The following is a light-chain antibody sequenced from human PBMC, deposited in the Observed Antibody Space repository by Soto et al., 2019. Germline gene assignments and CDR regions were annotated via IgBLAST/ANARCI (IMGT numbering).Light chain of an antibody. CDR3: QQYGSSSWT. J-gene: IGKJ1*01. Sequence: EIVLTQSPGTLSLSPGEGATLSCRASQSISTTYLAWYQQKPGQAPRLLIYGASSRATGIPDRFSGSGSETDFTLTISRLEPEDFEVYYCQQYGSSSWTFGQGTKV. CDR1: QSISTTY. CDR2: GAS. V-gene: IGKV3-20*01.